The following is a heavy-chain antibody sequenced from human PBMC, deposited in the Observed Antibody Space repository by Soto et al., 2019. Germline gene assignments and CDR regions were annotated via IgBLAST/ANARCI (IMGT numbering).Heavy chain of an antibody. V-gene: IGHV3-23*01. CDR3: AKDTRDTTMGFFDY. CDR1: EFTFSSYA. J-gene: IGHJ4*02. D-gene: IGHD5-18*01. Sequence: EVQLLESGGGWVKPGGSRRLSCAASEFTFSSYAMSWFRQAPGKGREWVSAITSGGSTYYADSVKGRFTISRDNSKNTLDLQMNSLRAEDTAVYYCAKDTRDTTMGFFDYWGQGTLVTVSS. CDR2: ITSGGST.